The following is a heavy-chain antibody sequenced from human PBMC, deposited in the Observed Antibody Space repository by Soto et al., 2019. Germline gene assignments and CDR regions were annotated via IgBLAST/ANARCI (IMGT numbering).Heavy chain of an antibody. CDR3: ARDFTYYYDKQGNYGMDV. CDR2: IYYSGST. Sequence: TSETLSVTCTVSGGSISSDYWSWIRQPPGKGLEWIGYIYYSGSTNYNPSLKSRVTISVDTSKNQFSLKLSSVTAADTAVYYCARDFTYYYDKQGNYGMDVWGQGTTVTVSS. V-gene: IGHV4-59*01. J-gene: IGHJ6*02. CDR1: GGSISSDY. D-gene: IGHD3-22*01.